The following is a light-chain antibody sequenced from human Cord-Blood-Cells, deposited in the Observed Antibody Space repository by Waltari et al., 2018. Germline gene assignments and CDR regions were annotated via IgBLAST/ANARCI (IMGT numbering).Light chain of an antibody. V-gene: IGLV1-44*01. CDR2: SNN. J-gene: IGLJ3*02. CDR1: SSNLGSHT. CDR3: AAWDDSLNGWV. Sequence: QSVLPQPPPASGTPGQRVTIPCSGLSSNLGSHTVTWYQQLPGTAPKLLIYSNNQRPSGVPDRFSGSKSGTSASQAISGRQSEDEADYYCAAWDDSLNGWVFGGGTKLTVL.